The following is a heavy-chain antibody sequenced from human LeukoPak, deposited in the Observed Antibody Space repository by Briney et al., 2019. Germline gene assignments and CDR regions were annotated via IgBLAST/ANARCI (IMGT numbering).Heavy chain of an antibody. J-gene: IGHJ4*02. CDR2: IWHDGSHK. D-gene: IGHD3-10*01. Sequence: GRSLRLSCAASGFAFNSYALHWVRQAPGQGLEWVALIWHDGSHKFYSNSVRGQFTISRDNSKNTVSLQMNNLRPEDTAVYYCARAIFGSGSYPDFWGQGTLVTASS. V-gene: IGHV3-33*01. CDR1: GFAFNSYA. CDR3: ARAIFGSGSYPDF.